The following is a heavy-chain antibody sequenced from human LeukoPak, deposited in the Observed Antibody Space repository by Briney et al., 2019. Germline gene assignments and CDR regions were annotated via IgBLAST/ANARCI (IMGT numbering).Heavy chain of an antibody. CDR1: GFTFSSYA. CDR3: AKVTVGYYDSSGGDY. V-gene: IGHV3-23*01. J-gene: IGHJ4*02. Sequence: GGSLRLSYAASGFTFSSYAMSWVRQAPGKGLEWVSAISGSGGSTYYADSVKGRFTISRDNSKNTLYLQMNSLRAEDTAVYYCAKVTVGYYDSSGGDYWGQGTLVTVSS. CDR2: ISGSGGST. D-gene: IGHD3-22*01.